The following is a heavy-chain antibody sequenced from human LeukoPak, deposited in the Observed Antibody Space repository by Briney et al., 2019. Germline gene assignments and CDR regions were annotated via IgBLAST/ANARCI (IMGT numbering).Heavy chain of an antibody. V-gene: IGHV4-59*08. CDR2: IYYSGST. CDR1: GGSISSYY. D-gene: IGHD1-1*01. CDR3: ARGGTGSFVSYYLDY. Sequence: SETLSLTCTVSGGSISSYYWSWIRQPPGKGLEWIGYIYYSGSTNYNPSLKSRVTISADTSKNQFSLKLSSVTAADTAVYYCARGGTGSFVSYYLDYWGQGTLVTVSS. J-gene: IGHJ4*02.